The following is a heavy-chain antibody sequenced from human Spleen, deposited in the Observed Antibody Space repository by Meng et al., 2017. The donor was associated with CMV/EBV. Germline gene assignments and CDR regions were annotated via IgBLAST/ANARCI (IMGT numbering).Heavy chain of an antibody. Sequence: GESLKISCAASGFTFSSYAMSWVRQAPGKGLEWVSAISGSGGSTYYADSVKGRFTISRDNSKNTLYLQMNSLRAEDTAVYYCARVDDDFWSGYYYYGMDVWGQGTTVTVSS. D-gene: IGHD3-3*01. CDR2: ISGSGGST. CDR1: GFTFSSYA. CDR3: ARVDDDFWSGYYYYGMDV. V-gene: IGHV3-23*01. J-gene: IGHJ6*02.